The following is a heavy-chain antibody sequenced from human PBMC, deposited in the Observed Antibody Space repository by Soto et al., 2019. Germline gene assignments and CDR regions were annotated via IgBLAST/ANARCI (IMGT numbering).Heavy chain of an antibody. J-gene: IGHJ6*02. CDR2: IKQDGSEK. CDR3: ARVEAAAVDYYYYYAMDV. D-gene: IGHD6-13*01. V-gene: IGHV3-7*01. CDR1: GFTFSSYW. Sequence: GGSLRLSCAASGFTFSSYWMSWVRQAPGEGLEWVANIKQDGSEKYYVDSVKGRFTISRDNAKNSLYLQMNSLRAEDTAVYYCARVEAAAVDYYYYYAMDVWGQGTTVTVS.